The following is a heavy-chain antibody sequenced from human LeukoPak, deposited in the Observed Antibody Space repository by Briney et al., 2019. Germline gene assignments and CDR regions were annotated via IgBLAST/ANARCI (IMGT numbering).Heavy chain of an antibody. CDR3: ARGGSTTGMTLDDY. CDR2: ISYDGSNK. V-gene: IGHV3-30*01. D-gene: IGHD1-1*01. J-gene: IGHJ4*02. CDR1: GFTFSSYA. Sequence: GGSLRLSCAASGFTFSSYAMHWVRQAPGKGLEWVAVISYDGSNKYYADSVKGRFTISRDNSKNTLYLQMNSLRAEDTAVYYCARGGSTTGMTLDDYWGQGTLVTVSS.